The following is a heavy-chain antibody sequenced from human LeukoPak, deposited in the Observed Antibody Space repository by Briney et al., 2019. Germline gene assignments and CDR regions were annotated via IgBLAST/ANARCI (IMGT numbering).Heavy chain of an antibody. CDR1: GFTFSSYA. Sequence: GGSLRLSCAASGFTFSSYAMSWVRQAPGKGLEWVSAISGSGGGTYYADSVKGRFTISRDNSKNTLYLQMNSLRAEDTAVYYCAKVSSSDYYYGMDVWGQGTTVTVSS. D-gene: IGHD6-6*01. V-gene: IGHV3-23*01. CDR3: AKVSSSDYYYGMDV. J-gene: IGHJ6*02. CDR2: ISGSGGGT.